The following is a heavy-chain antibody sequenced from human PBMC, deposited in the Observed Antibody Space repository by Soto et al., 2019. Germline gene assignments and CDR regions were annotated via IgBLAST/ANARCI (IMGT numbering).Heavy chain of an antibody. CDR1: GDSFSGYY. CDR3: ARHYCTAGSYDCYYFDS. CDR2: IHSSGST. V-gene: IGHV4-59*08. D-gene: IGHD2-8*02. Sequence: QVQLQESGPGLVKSSETLSLTCTVSGDSFSGYYWSWIRQPPGTGLEWIGFIHSSGSTNYNPSLKSRVTISMDTSKSHLSLNLYSVTAADTAVYYCARHYCTAGSYDCYYFDSWGQGNLVTVTS. J-gene: IGHJ4*02.